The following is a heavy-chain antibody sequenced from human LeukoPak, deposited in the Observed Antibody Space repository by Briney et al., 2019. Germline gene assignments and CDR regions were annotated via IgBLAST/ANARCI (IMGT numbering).Heavy chain of an antibody. Sequence: GGSLRLSCAASGFTFSSYAMSWVRQAPGKGLEWVSVIYSGGDTYYADSVKGRFSIPRDNSKNTLYLQMNSLRAEDTAVYYCARWTSFHSFDIWGQGTMVTVSS. D-gene: IGHD1-1*01. CDR1: GFTFSSYA. V-gene: IGHV3-23*03. CDR3: ARWTSFHSFDI. CDR2: IYSGGDT. J-gene: IGHJ3*02.